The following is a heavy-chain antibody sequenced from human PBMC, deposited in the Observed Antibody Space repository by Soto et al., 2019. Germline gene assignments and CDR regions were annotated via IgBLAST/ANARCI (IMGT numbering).Heavy chain of an antibody. Sequence: VEVSSKASGGTFTSYSVYWVRQAPGQGLEWMGGIIPIFGAANYAQKFQGRVTITADESTSTIYMELSSLKSEDTAVFYCARERRITTAGHRPYDYWGQGTLVTVSS. CDR3: ARERRITTAGHRPYDY. D-gene: IGHD6-13*01. CDR2: IIPIFGAA. CDR1: GGTFTSYS. J-gene: IGHJ4*02. V-gene: IGHV1-69*13.